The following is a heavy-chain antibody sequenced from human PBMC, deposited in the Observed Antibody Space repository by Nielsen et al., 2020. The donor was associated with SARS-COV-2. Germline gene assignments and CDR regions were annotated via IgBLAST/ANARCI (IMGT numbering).Heavy chain of an antibody. J-gene: IGHJ5*02. V-gene: IGHV4-59*12. Sequence: GSLRLSCTVSGGSISSYYWSWIRQPPGKGLEWIGYIYYSGSTNYNPSLKSRVTISVDKSKNQFSLKLSSVTAADTAVYYCARLHDFYWFDPWGQGTLVTVSS. D-gene: IGHD1-1*01. CDR2: IYYSGST. CDR3: ARLHDFYWFDP. CDR1: GGSISSYY.